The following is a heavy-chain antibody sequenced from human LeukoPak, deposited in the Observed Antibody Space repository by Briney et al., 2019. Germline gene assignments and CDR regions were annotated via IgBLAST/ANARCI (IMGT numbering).Heavy chain of an antibody. V-gene: IGHV5-51*01. CDR3: ARRKSSGYSFAY. Sequence: GEAPKIYFKCSGCNFTSYWIGWVRQLPGKGLEGKWISYPGDSATRYSPSFQGQVTISADKSISTAYLQGSSPEASDTAMYYCARRKSSGYSFAYWGQGTLVTVSS. CDR1: GCNFTSYW. D-gene: IGHD2-15*01. CDR2: SYPGDSAT. J-gene: IGHJ4*02.